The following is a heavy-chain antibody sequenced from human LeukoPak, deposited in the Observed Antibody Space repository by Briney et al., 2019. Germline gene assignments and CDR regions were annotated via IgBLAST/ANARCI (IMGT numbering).Heavy chain of an antibody. CDR1: VYTFTVYY. D-gene: IGHD1-26*01. V-gene: IGHV1-2*02. CDR3: ARGVRLVDVSGSYEN. J-gene: IGHJ4*02. CDR2: INPNSGGT. Sequence: ASVKVSCKPSVYTFTVYYMHWVRQAPGQGLEWMGWINPNSGGTNYAQKFQGRVTMTRDTSISTAYMELSRLRSDDTAVYYCARGVRLVDVSGSYENWGQGTLVTVSS.